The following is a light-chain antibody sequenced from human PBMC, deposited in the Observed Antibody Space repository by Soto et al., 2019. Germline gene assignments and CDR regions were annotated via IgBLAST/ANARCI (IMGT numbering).Light chain of an antibody. CDR1: QSVSSY. CDR2: DAS. V-gene: IGKV3-11*01. J-gene: IGKJ4*01. CDR3: RQRSNWPT. Sequence: EIVLTQSPATLSLSPGERASLSFRASQSVSSYLAWYQQKPGQAPRLLIYDASNRATGIPARFSGSGSGTDFTLTISSLEPQDFAVYYCRQRSNWPTFGGGTKVDIK.